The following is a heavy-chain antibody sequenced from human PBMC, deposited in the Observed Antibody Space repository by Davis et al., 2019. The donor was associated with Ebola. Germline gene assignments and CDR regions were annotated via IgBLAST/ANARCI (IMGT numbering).Heavy chain of an antibody. CDR3: ASEMTTFYYYYGMDL. CDR1: GFTFSSYG. CDR2: IWYDGSNK. D-gene: IGHD4-11*01. V-gene: IGHV3-33*01. J-gene: IGHJ6*02. Sequence: GGSLRLSCAASGFTFSSYGMHWVRQAPGKGLEWVAVIWYDGSNKYYADSVKGRFTISRDNSKNTLYLQMNSLRAEDTAVYYCASEMTTFYYYYGMDLWGQGTTVTVSS.